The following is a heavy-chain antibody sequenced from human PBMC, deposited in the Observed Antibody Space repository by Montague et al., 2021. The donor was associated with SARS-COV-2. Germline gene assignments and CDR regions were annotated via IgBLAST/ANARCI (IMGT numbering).Heavy chain of an antibody. V-gene: IGHV4-39*01. CDR1: GASISSRSYY. J-gene: IGHJ4*02. D-gene: IGHD2-15*01. Sequence: SETHSLTCTVSGASISSRSYYWGWIRQPPGKGLEWIGFKYYSGSTYYNPTLKSRVTISVDTSKNQFSLKVNSVTAADTAVYYCARHYSATLPAVYWGQGTLVTVSS. CDR2: KYYSGST. CDR3: ARHYSATLPAVY.